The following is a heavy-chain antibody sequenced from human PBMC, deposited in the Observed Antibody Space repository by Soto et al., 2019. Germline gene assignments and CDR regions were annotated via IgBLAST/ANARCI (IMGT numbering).Heavy chain of an antibody. CDR1: GYTFTSYA. CDR3: ARSTGYYFIDY. J-gene: IGHJ4*02. Sequence: QVQPVHSGAEVKKPGASVKVSCKASGYTFTSYAMHWVRQAPGQRLEWMGWINAGNGNTKYSQKFQGRVTITRDTSASTAYMELSSLRSADTAVYYCARSTGYYFIDYWGQGTLVTVSS. D-gene: IGHD3-9*01. V-gene: IGHV1-3*01. CDR2: INAGNGNT.